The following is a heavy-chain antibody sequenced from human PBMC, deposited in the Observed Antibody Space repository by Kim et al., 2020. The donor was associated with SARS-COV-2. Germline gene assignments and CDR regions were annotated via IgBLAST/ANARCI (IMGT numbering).Heavy chain of an antibody. CDR3: ARDMGYGGNSPPY. Sequence: GGSLRLSCAASGFTFSSYSMNWVRQAPGKGLEWVSSISSSSSYIYYADSVKGRFTISRDNAKNSLFLQMNSLRAEDTAVYYCARDMGYGGNSPPYWGQGTLVTVSS. D-gene: IGHD4-17*01. CDR2: ISSSSSYI. V-gene: IGHV3-21*01. J-gene: IGHJ4*02. CDR1: GFTFSSYS.